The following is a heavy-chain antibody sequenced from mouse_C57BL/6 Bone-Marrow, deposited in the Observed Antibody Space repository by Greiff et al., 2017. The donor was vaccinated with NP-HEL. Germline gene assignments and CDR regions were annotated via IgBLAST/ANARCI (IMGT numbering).Heavy chain of an antibody. D-gene: IGHD1-1*01. CDR3: EITTVVDWYFDV. Sequence: VQLQQPGAELVKPGASVKMSCKASGYTFTSYWITWVKQRPGQGLEWIGDIYPGSGSTNYNEKFKSKATLTVDTSSSTAYMQLSSLTSEDSAVYYCEITTVVDWYFDVWGTGTTVTVSS. J-gene: IGHJ1*03. V-gene: IGHV1-55*01. CDR2: IYPGSGST. CDR1: GYTFTSYW.